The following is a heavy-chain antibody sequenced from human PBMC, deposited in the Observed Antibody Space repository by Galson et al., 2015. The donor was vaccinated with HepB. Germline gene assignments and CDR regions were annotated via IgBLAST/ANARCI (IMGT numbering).Heavy chain of an antibody. V-gene: IGHV3-30*02. CDR3: ARDTQDIVVVVDSGDFDY. J-gene: IGHJ4*02. D-gene: IGHD2-15*01. Sequence: SLRLSCAASGFTFSSYGMHWVRQAPGKGLEWVAFIRYDGSNKYYADSVKGRFTISRDNSKNTLYLQMNSLRAEDTAVYYCARDTQDIVVVVDSGDFDYWGQGTLVTVSS. CDR1: GFTFSSYG. CDR2: IRYDGSNK.